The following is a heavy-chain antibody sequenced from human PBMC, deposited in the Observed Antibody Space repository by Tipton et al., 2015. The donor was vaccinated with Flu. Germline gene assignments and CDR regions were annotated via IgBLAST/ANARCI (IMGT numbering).Heavy chain of an antibody. V-gene: IGHV3-20*01. CDR2: INWNGGST. J-gene: IGHJ2*01. D-gene: IGHD3-9*01. Sequence: SLRLSCAASGFTFHDYGMTWVRQAPGKGLEWVSGINWNGGSTGYADSVKGRFTISRDNAKNSLYLQMSSLRTEDTALYRCARKAMDYDKYWYFDFWGRGTLVTVSS. CDR3: ARKAMDYDKYWYFDF. CDR1: GFTFHDYG.